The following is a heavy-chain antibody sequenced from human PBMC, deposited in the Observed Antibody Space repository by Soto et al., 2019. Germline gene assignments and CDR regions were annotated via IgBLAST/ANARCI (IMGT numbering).Heavy chain of an antibody. J-gene: IGHJ5*02. CDR3: ARATYSYDTTGSFEEGWFDP. CDR1: VYSINSDYY. Sequence: SETLSLTCGVSVYSINSDYYWGWVRQPPGKGLEWIGSIYHSGNIYYNPSLKRRGTISLDTAKDQFSLKLSSVTAADTAVYYCARATYSYDTTGSFEEGWFDPWSQGTLVTVSS. D-gene: IGHD3-22*01. CDR2: IYHSGNI. V-gene: IGHV4-38-2*01.